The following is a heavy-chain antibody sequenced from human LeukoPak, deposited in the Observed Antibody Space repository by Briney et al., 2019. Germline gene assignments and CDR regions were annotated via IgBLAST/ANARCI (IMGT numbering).Heavy chain of an antibody. V-gene: IGHV4-59*01. CDR3: ARLPDVSGWPFDY. Sequence: SETLSLTCTASDDSISRDFWTWIRQPPGKGLEWIGYIRYSGGTEYNPSLKSRVTISIQTSKNQFSLKLTSVTAADTAIYYCARLPDVSGWPFDYWGQGILVTVSS. CDR1: DDSISRDF. CDR2: IRYSGGT. J-gene: IGHJ4*02. D-gene: IGHD6-19*01.